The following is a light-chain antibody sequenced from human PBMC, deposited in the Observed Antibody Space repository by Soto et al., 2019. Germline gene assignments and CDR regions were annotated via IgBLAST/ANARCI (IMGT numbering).Light chain of an antibody. J-gene: IGLJ1*01. CDR2: EVS. CDR1: SSDVGSYNY. V-gene: IGLV2-14*01. Sequence: QSVLAQPASVSGSPGQSITISCTGTSSDVGSYNYVSWYQQHPGKAPKLMVYEVSDRPSGTSSRLAGSKSGHTASLTTSGLQTEDEADYYCSSYTSSSTLFGTGTKVTVL. CDR3: SSYTSSSTL.